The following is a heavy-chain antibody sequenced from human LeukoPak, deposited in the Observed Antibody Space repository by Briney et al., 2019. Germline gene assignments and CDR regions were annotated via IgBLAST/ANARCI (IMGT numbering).Heavy chain of an antibody. CDR3: AREYGGDYSIDY. Sequence: ASVKVSCKASGYTFTGYYMHWVRQAPGQGLEWMGWINPNSGGTNYAQKFQGRVTMTRDTSISTAYMELSRLRSDDTAVYYCAREYGGDYSIDYWGRGTLVTVSS. V-gene: IGHV1-2*02. D-gene: IGHD4-11*01. CDR2: INPNSGGT. CDR1: GYTFTGYY. J-gene: IGHJ4*02.